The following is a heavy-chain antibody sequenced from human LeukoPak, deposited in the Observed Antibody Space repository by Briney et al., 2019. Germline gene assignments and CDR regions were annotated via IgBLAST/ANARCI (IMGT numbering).Heavy chain of an antibody. Sequence: PGGSLRLSCAASGFTFSSYWMSWVRQAPGKGLEWVANIKQDGSEKYYVDSVKGRFTISRDNAKNSLYLQMNSLRAEDTAVYYCARDVFDWLLVGYYYYYMDVWGKGTTVTISS. CDR2: IKQDGSEK. CDR1: GFTFSSYW. V-gene: IGHV3-7*01. J-gene: IGHJ6*03. D-gene: IGHD3-9*01. CDR3: ARDVFDWLLVGYYYYYMDV.